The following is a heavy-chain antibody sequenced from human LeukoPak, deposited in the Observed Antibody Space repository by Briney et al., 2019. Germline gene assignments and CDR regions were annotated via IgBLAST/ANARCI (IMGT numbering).Heavy chain of an antibody. Sequence: GGTLRLSCAASGFTFRSYGMSWVRQAPGKGLEWVSAIRGSGGSTYYADSVKGRFTISRDNSKNTLYLQMNSLRAEDTAVYCCARVGENSGCTPYEGNYYSYMDVWGKGTTVTVSS. CDR2: IRGSGGST. V-gene: IGHV3-23*01. CDR1: GFTFRSYG. J-gene: IGHJ6*03. D-gene: IGHD6-19*01. CDR3: ARVGENSGCTPYEGNYYSYMDV.